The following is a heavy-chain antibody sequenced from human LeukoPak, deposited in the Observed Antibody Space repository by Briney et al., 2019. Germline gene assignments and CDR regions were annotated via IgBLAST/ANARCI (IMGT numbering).Heavy chain of an antibody. CDR1: GYSFTTGW. CDR3: ARLLIAMTDY. CDR2: IYPADAET. V-gene: IGHV5-51*01. Sequence: GESLKISCKGSGYSFTTGWIGWVRQMPGKGLEWMGIIYPADAETRYSPSFQGQVTISADKSTSTAYLQWSSLRASVTAIYYCARLLIAMTDYWGQGTLVTVSS. D-gene: IGHD5-18*01. J-gene: IGHJ4*02.